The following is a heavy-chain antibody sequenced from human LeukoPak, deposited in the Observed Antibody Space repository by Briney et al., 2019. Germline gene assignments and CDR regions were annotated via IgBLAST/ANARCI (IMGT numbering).Heavy chain of an antibody. V-gene: IGHV1-18*01. J-gene: IGHJ4*02. CDR3: AVDGPYCGSDCYPQAKYFDY. D-gene: IGHD2-21*02. CDR1: GYTFTCYG. Sequence: GASVKVSCKASGYTFTCYGISWVRQAPGQGLEWMGWISAYNGNTNYAQKLQGRVTMTTDTSTSTAYMELRSLRSDDTAVYYCAVDGPYCGSDCYPQAKYFDYWGPGTLVTVSS. CDR2: ISAYNGNT.